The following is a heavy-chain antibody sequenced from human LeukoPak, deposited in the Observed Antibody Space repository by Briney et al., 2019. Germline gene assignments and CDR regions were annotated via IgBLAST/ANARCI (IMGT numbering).Heavy chain of an antibody. CDR2: IXYSGST. V-gene: IGHV4-39*01. Sequence: SETLSLTCTVSGXXIXXXGXXXXXXRXPXXKGXXXIGNIXYSGSTYYNPSLKSRVTIFVDTSKNQFSLKVTSVTAADTAVYFCARRVTGDLRRFDYWGQGTLVTVSS. D-gene: IGHD7-27*01. CDR3: ARRVTGDLRRFDY. J-gene: IGHJ4*02. CDR1: GXXIXXXGXX.